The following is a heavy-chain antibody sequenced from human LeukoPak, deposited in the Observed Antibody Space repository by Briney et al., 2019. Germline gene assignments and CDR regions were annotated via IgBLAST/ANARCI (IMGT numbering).Heavy chain of an antibody. D-gene: IGHD6-19*01. Sequence: SETLSLTCAVYGGSFSGYYWSWIRQPPGKGLEWIGEINHSGSTNYNPSLKSRVTISVDTSKNQFSLKLSSVTAADTAVYYCAWSSAVAGTGHETNWFDPWGQGTLVTVSS. V-gene: IGHV4-34*01. CDR2: INHSGST. CDR3: AWSSAVAGTGHETNWFDP. CDR1: GGSFSGYY. J-gene: IGHJ5*02.